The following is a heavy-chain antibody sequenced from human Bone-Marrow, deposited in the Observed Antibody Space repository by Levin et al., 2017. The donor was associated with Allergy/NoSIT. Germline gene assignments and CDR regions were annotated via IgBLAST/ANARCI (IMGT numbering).Heavy chain of an antibody. CDR1: GGSISGYF. Sequence: SETLSLTCSVSGGSISGYFWTWIRQPAGKGLEWIGRISTSGTTNSNPSLKSRVTMSVDTSKNQFSLKLSSVTAADTAVYYCARITYYDVWREGLYGMDVWGQGTTVTVSS. CDR3: ARITYYDVWREGLYGMDV. V-gene: IGHV4-4*07. J-gene: IGHJ6*02. CDR2: ISTSGTT. D-gene: IGHD3-3*01.